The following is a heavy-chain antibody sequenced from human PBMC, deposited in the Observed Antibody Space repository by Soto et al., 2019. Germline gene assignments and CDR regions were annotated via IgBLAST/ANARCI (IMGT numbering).Heavy chain of an antibody. CDR1: GGSFSGYY. J-gene: IGHJ6*02. CDR3: ARDRIRDYYYGMDV. CDR2: INHSGST. Sequence: PSETLSLTCAVYGGSFSGYYWSWIRQPPGKGLEWIGEINHSGSTNYNPSLKSRVTISVDTSKNQFSLKLSSVTAADTAVYYCARDRIRDYYYGMDVWGQGTTVTVS. V-gene: IGHV4-34*01. D-gene: IGHD5-18*01.